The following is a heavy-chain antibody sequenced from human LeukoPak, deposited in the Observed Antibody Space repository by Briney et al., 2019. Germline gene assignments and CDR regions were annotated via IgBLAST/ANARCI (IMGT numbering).Heavy chain of an antibody. CDR1: GFTFSTYS. CDR2: ISSSSSYI. D-gene: IGHD1-26*01. J-gene: IGHJ6*03. Sequence: GGSLRLSCAASGFTFSTYSMNWVRQAPGKGLEWVSSISSSSSYIYYADSVKGRFTISRDNAKKSVYLQMNSLRAEDTAVYYCARAYSERYGLGYYYMDVWGKGTTVTLSS. CDR3: ARAYSERYGLGYYYMDV. V-gene: IGHV3-21*01.